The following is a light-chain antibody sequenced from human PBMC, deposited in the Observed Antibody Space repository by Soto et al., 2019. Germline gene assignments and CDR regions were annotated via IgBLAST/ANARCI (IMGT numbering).Light chain of an antibody. V-gene: IGLV2-14*01. Sequence: QSALTQPASVSGSPGQSITISCTGTSSDVGFSNYVFWYQQHPGKAPKLIISDVSNRPSGVSNRFSGSKSGNTASLTISGLQAEDEADYYCSSYTSSSTDVFGTGTKLIVL. J-gene: IGLJ1*01. CDR1: SSDVGFSNY. CDR3: SSYTSSSTDV. CDR2: DVS.